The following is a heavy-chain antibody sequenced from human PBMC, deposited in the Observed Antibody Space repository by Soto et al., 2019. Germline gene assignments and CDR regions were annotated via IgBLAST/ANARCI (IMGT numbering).Heavy chain of an antibody. CDR2: INQDGSAK. CDR3: ARAQWLALDY. Sequence: EVQLVESGGGLVQPGGSLRLSCAASGFTFRSYWMTWVRQAPGKGLEWVANINQDGSAKYYVDSVKGRFTISRDNAKTALYLQMNSLRAEDTAVYHCARAQWLALDYWGQGTVVTVSS. J-gene: IGHJ4*02. V-gene: IGHV3-7*01. CDR1: GFTFRSYW. D-gene: IGHD6-19*01.